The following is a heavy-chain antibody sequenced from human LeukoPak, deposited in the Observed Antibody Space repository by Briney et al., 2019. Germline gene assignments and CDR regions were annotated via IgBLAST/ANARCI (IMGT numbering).Heavy chain of an antibody. Sequence: PGGSLRLSCAASGFTFRSYWMHWVRQAPGKGLVWVSHINSDGSSTTYADSVKGRFTSSRDNAKNSLYLQMNSLRAEDTALYYCARDSEGGGLDYWGQGTLVTVSS. CDR1: GFTFRSYW. CDR2: INSDGSST. J-gene: IGHJ4*02. V-gene: IGHV3-74*01. CDR3: ARDSEGGGLDY. D-gene: IGHD1-26*01.